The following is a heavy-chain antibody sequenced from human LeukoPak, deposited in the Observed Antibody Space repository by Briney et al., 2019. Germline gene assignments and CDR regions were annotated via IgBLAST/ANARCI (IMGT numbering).Heavy chain of an antibody. CDR3: ARVYYYYDSSGYLDV. Sequence: GGSLRLSCAASGFTFDDYGMSRVRQAPGKGLEWVSGINWNGGSTGYADSVKGRFTISRDNAKNSLYLQMNSPRAEDTALYYCARVYYYYDSSGYLDVWGKGTTVTVSS. CDR1: GFTFDDYG. D-gene: IGHD3-22*01. J-gene: IGHJ6*03. CDR2: INWNGGST. V-gene: IGHV3-20*04.